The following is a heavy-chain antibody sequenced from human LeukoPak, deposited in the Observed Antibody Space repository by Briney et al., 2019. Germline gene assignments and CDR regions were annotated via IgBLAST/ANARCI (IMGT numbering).Heavy chain of an antibody. V-gene: IGHV4-30-2*01. CDR1: DGSISSGGYY. D-gene: IGHD3-3*01. J-gene: IGHJ4*02. CDR3: ARDSAKSRGILEWFGAFDY. Sequence: PSQTLSLTCAGSDGSISSGGYYWRWIRQPPGKGLEWIGYIYHSGSTYYNPSLKSRVTISVDRSKNQFSLKLSSVTAADTAVYYCARDSAKSRGILEWFGAFDYWGQGTLLTVSS. CDR2: IYHSGST.